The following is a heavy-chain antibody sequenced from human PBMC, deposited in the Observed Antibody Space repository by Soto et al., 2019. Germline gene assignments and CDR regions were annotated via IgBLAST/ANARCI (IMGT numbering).Heavy chain of an antibody. CDR3: ARDRGIAVWGRFDP. V-gene: IGHV1-69*13. CDR2: IIPIFGTA. Sequence: ASVKVSCKASGGTFSSYSISWVRQAPGQGLEWMGGIIPIFGTANYAQKFQGRVTITADESTSTAYMELSSLRSEDTAVYYCARDRGIAVWGRFDPWRKGTLVTVSS. J-gene: IGHJ5*02. CDR1: GGTFSSYS. D-gene: IGHD6-19*01.